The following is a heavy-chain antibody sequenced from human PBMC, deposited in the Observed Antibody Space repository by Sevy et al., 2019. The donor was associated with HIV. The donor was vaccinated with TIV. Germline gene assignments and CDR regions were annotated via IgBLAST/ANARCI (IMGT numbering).Heavy chain of an antibody. Sequence: ASVKVSCKASGYTFTNYDISWVRHAPGQGLEWMGWISTYNRNTHFAQKLQGRVTMTTDTSTSTAYMELRSLRSDDTAVYYCAREGSDFWSGHYWGGAGYNWFDPWGQGTLITVSS. CDR2: ISTYNRNT. J-gene: IGHJ5*02. CDR1: GYTFTNYD. CDR3: AREGSDFWSGHYWGGAGYNWFDP. V-gene: IGHV1-18*01. D-gene: IGHD3-3*01.